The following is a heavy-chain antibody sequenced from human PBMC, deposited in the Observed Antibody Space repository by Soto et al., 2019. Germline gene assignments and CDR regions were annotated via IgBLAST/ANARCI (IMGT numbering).Heavy chain of an antibody. Sequence: SETLSLTCTVSGGSISSYYWSWIRQPPGKGLEWIGYIYYSGSTNYNPSLQGRVTMTTDTSTSTAYMELRSLRSDDTAVYYCARFVVDRYCSGGSCYRWFDPWGQGTLVTVSS. CDR2: IYYSGST. D-gene: IGHD2-15*01. CDR3: ARFVVDRYCSGGSCYRWFDP. CDR1: GGSISSYY. V-gene: IGHV4-59*01. J-gene: IGHJ5*02.